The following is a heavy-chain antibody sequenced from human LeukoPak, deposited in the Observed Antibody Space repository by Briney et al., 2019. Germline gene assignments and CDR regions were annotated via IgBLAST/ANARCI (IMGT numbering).Heavy chain of an antibody. CDR3: ARDPDTAMAIDYYYGMDV. J-gene: IGHJ6*02. V-gene: IGHV1-69*13. CDR1: AYTFTAYY. D-gene: IGHD5-18*01. Sequence: SVKVSCKSSAYTFTAYYMHWVRQAHGQGLEWMGGIIPIFGTANYAQKFQGRVTITADESTSTAYMELSSLRSEDTAVYYCARDPDTAMAIDYYYGMDVWGQGTTVTVSS. CDR2: IIPIFGTA.